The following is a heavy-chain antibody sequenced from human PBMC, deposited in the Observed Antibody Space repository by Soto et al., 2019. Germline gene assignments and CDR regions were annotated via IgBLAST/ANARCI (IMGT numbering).Heavy chain of an antibody. V-gene: IGHV3-23*01. CDR2: ISGSGGST. CDR3: AKASDIGVVSQGFPADVSDV. CDR1: GFTFSSYA. D-gene: IGHD2-15*01. Sequence: EVQLLESGGGLVQPGGSLRLSCAASGFTFSSYAMSWVRQAPGKGLEWVSAISGSGGSTYYADSVKGRFTISRDNYKNTLYLHMNSLRAEDTAVYYCAKASDIGVVSQGFPADVSDVWGQGTTVTVAS. J-gene: IGHJ6*02.